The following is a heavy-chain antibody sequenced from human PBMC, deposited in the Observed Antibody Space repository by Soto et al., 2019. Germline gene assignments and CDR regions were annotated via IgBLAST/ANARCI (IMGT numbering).Heavy chain of an antibody. D-gene: IGHD3-10*01. CDR1: GGSISSSSYY. V-gene: IGHV4-39*01. CDR2: IYYSGST. CDR3: ARHGPLEVLWFGEPHDAFDI. J-gene: IGHJ3*02. Sequence: PSETLSLTCTVSGGSISSSSYYWGWIRQPPGKGLEWIGSIYYSGSTYYNPSLKSRVTISVDTSKNQFSLKLSSVTAADTAVYYCARHGPLEVLWFGEPHDAFDIWGQGTMVTVSS.